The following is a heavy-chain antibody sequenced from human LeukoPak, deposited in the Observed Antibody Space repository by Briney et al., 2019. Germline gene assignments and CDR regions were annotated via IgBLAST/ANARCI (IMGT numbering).Heavy chain of an antibody. Sequence: GASVKVSCKASGYTFTSYNMHWVRQAPGQGLEWMGWVYPATGGTNYAQKLQGRVTMTTDTSTSTAYMELRSLRSDDTAVYYCARDFDQYFDYWGQGTLVTVSS. J-gene: IGHJ4*02. D-gene: IGHD2-2*01. CDR1: GYTFTSYN. CDR2: VYPATGGT. V-gene: IGHV1-18*04. CDR3: ARDFDQYFDY.